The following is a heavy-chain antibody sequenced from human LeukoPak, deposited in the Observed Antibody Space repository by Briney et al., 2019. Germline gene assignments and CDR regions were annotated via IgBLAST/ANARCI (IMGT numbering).Heavy chain of an antibody. V-gene: IGHV3-30*18. CDR3: AKDRYSGLNAIDY. CDR2: ISYDGSYK. D-gene: IGHD6-13*01. Sequence: PGGSLRLSCAASGFAFSRSGMHWVRQAPGKGLEWVAVISYDGSYKFYADSVKGRFTISRDNSKSTLYLQMNSLRAEDTAVYYCAKDRYSGLNAIDYWGQGTLVTVSS. CDR1: GFAFSRSG. J-gene: IGHJ4*02.